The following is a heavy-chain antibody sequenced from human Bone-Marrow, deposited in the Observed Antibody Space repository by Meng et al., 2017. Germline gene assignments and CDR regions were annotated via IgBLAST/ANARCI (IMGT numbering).Heavy chain of an antibody. CDR1: GFTFSTAW. J-gene: IGHJ4*01. V-gene: IGHV3-15*01. CDR3: SGHVDY. CDR2: MKSNVDGGTV. Sequence: EVQLGESGGRVVKPGGSRGLSCAASGFTFSTAWMTWVRQAPGKGLEWIGRMKSNVDGGTVDYAAAVKGRFFISRDDSENTFYLQMNSLKTEDTAVYYCSGHVDYWGHGTLVTVSS.